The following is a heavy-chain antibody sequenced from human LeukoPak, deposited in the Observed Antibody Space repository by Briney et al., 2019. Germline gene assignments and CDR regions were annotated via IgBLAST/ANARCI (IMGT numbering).Heavy chain of an antibody. CDR3: ARDSTCGGDCYYFDY. J-gene: IGHJ4*02. CDR1: GFTVSSNY. V-gene: IGHV3-53*01. Sequence: GVSLRLSCAASGFTVSSNYMSWVRQAPGKGLEWVSVIYSGGSTYYADSVKGRFTISRDNSKNTLYLQMNSLRAEDTAVYYCARDSTCGGDCYYFDYWGQGTLVTVS. D-gene: IGHD2-21*02. CDR2: IYSGGST.